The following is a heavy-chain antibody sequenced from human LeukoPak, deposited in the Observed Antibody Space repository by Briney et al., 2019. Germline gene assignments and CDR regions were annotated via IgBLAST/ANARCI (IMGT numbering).Heavy chain of an antibody. Sequence: GGSLRLSCSASGFTFSSYTMHWVRQAPGKGLEYVSAISSNGGSTYYADSVKGRFTISRDNSMNTLYLQMSSLRAEDTAVYYCVKADYYDTSNYYYRYFQYWGQGTLVTVSS. CDR3: VKADYYDTSNYYYRYFQY. V-gene: IGHV3-64D*09. J-gene: IGHJ1*01. D-gene: IGHD3-22*01. CDR1: GFTFSSYT. CDR2: ISSNGGST.